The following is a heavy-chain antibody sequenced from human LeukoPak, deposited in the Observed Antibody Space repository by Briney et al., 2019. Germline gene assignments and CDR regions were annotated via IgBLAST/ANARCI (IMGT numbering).Heavy chain of an antibody. CDR2: IYSGGST. V-gene: IGHV3-53*01. CDR1: GFTVSSNY. Sequence: GGSLRLSCAASGFTVSSNYMSWVRQAPGKGLEWVSVIYSGGSTYYADSVKGRFTISRDNSKNTLYLQMNSLRAEDTAVYYCATSPYYYYDNSGPGDYWGQGTLVTVSS. CDR3: ATSPYYYYDNSGPGDY. D-gene: IGHD3-22*01. J-gene: IGHJ4*02.